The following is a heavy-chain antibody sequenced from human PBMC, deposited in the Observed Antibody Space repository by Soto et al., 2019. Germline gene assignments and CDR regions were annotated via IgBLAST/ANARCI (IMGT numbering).Heavy chain of an antibody. D-gene: IGHD1-26*01. J-gene: IGHJ4*02. CDR3: TRVLLGGYYGSDFDF. CDR2: ISSGSSFI. V-gene: IGHV3-21*01. Sequence: EVLLVGSGGGPVKPGGSLSLSCTASGFRFSSYGMNWVRQAPGKGLEWVSSISSGSSFIYYADSVKGRFTISRDNAKNSLYLQMNRLRADDTAIYYCTRVLLGGYYGSDFDFWGQGTQVTDSS. CDR1: GFRFSSYG.